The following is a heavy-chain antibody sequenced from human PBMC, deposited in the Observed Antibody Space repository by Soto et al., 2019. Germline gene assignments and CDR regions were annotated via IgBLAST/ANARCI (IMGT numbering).Heavy chain of an antibody. CDR2: IDPSDSYT. D-gene: IGHD2-21*02. Sequence: GESLKISCKRSGYSFTSYWISWVRQMPGKGLEWMGRIDPSDSYTNYSPSFQGHVTISADKSIGTAYLQWSSLKASETAMYYWARRGGAYCGGDCYDGTEYSMDVWGQGTTVTVSS. V-gene: IGHV5-10-1*01. CDR3: ARRGGAYCGGDCYDGTEYSMDV. CDR1: GYSFTSYW. J-gene: IGHJ6*02.